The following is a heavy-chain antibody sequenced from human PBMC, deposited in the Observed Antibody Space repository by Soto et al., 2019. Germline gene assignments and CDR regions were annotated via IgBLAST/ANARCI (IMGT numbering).Heavy chain of an antibody. CDR2: ISGSGGST. V-gene: IGHV3-23*01. D-gene: IGHD3-10*01. Sequence: LRLSCAASGFTFSSYAMSWVRQAPGKGLEWVSAISGSGGSTYYADSVKGRFTISRDNSKNTLYLQMNSLRAEDTAVYYCAKDKVGDYYGSGSYYNLDYWGQGTLVTVSS. CDR3: AKDKVGDYYGSGSYYNLDY. J-gene: IGHJ4*02. CDR1: GFTFSSYA.